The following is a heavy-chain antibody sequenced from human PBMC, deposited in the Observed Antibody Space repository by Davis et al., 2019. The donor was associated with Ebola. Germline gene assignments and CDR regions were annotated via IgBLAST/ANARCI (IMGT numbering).Heavy chain of an antibody. CDR3: ARGQRRYSF. CDR2: VYYSGST. Sequence: MPSETLSLTCTVSGGSVSSGSYYWSWIRQPPGKGLEWIGYVYYSGSTNYNPSLKSRVTISVDTSKNQFSLKLNSVTAADTAIYYCARGQRRYSFWGQGILVTVSS. D-gene: IGHD5-18*01. V-gene: IGHV4-61*01. CDR1: GGSVSSGSYY. J-gene: IGHJ4*02.